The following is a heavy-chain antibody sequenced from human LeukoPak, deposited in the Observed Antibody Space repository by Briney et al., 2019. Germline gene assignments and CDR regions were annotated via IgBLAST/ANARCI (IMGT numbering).Heavy chain of an antibody. CDR2: IYHSGST. Sequence: PSETLSLTCAVSGYSISSGYYWGWIRQPPGKGLEWIGSIYHSGSTYYNPSLKSRVTISVDTSKNQFSLKLSSVTAADTAVYYCARAAREVLRFLEWLSPAAFDIWGQGTMVTVSS. J-gene: IGHJ3*02. CDR3: ARAAREVLRFLEWLSPAAFDI. CDR1: GYSISSGYY. D-gene: IGHD3-3*01. V-gene: IGHV4-38-2*01.